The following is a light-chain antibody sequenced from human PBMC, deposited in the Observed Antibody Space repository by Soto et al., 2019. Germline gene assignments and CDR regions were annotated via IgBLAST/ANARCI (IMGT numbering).Light chain of an antibody. Sequence: EIVLTQSPATLSLSPGERATLSCRASQSVRNYLSWYQQKPGQAPRLLIYDASTWATSIPGRFSGSGSRTDFPLTISSLEPEDFAVYYCQQRSNWPWTFGQGTKVEIK. CDR3: QQRSNWPWT. J-gene: IGKJ1*01. CDR2: DAS. CDR1: QSVRNY. V-gene: IGKV3-11*01.